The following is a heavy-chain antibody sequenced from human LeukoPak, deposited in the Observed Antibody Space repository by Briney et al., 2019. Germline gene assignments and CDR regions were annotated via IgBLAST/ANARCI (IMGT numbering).Heavy chain of an antibody. CDR3: AKALCSGGTCYRFDY. V-gene: IGHV3-23*01. CDR2: ISGSGGST. J-gene: IGHJ4*02. CDR1: GFTFSSYA. Sequence: GGSLRLSCAASGFTFSSYAMSWVRQAPGKGLEWVSAISGSGGSTYSADSVKGRFTISRDNSKNTLYLQMNSLRAEETAVYYCAKALCSGGTCYRFDYWGQGTLVTVSS. D-gene: IGHD2-15*01.